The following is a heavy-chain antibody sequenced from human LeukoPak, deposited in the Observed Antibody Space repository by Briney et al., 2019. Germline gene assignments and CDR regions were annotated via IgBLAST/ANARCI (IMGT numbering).Heavy chain of an antibody. D-gene: IGHD3-22*01. CDR3: ARDRAPTYYDSSGYHDAFDI. CDR2: IYTSGST. J-gene: IGHJ3*02. CDR1: GGSISSYY. Sequence: PSETLSLTCTVSGGSISSYYWSWIRQPAGKGLEWIGRIYTSGSTNYNPSLKGRVTISVDKSKNQFSLKLSSVTAADTAVYYCARDRAPTYYDSSGYHDAFDIWGQGTMVTVSS. V-gene: IGHV4-4*07.